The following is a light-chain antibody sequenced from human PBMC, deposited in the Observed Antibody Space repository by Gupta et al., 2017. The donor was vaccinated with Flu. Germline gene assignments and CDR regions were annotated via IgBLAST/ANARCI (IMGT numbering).Light chain of an antibody. CDR2: GAS. J-gene: IGKJ5*01. CDR1: QSVSRY. CDR3: HQRSNWPLT. Sequence: IVLTHSPATLSFSPGGRFAISCRASQSVSRYVARYHQKPGQAPRLLLDGASNRATGIPARFSGSGSGTDFTLTITTLESEDFAVYYCHQRSNWPLTFGQGTRVEIK. V-gene: IGKV3-11*01.